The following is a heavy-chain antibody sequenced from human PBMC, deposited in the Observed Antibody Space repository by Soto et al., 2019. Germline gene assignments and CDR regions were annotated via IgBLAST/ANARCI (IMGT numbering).Heavy chain of an antibody. CDR2: IYYSGST. CDR3: ARVEPAARDAFDI. J-gene: IGHJ3*02. D-gene: IGHD2-2*01. V-gene: IGHV4-31*03. Sequence: PSETLSLTCTVSGGSISSGGYYWSWIRQHPGKGLEWIGYIYYSGSTYYNPSLKSRVTISVDTSKNQFSLKLSSVTAADTAVYYCARVEPAARDAFDIWGQGTMVTVSS. CDR1: GGSISSGGYY.